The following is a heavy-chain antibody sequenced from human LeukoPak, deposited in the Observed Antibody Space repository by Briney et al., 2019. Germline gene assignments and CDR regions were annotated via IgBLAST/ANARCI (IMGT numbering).Heavy chain of an antibody. D-gene: IGHD2-8*01. V-gene: IGHV3-11*04. CDR3: ARAKTRGVLDY. J-gene: IGHJ4*02. CDR2: ISSSGSTI. Sequence: GGSLRLSCAASGFTFSDYYMSWIRQAPGKGLEWVSYISSSGSTIYYADSVKGRFTISRDNAKNSLYLQMNSLGAEDTAVYYCARAKTRGVLDYWGQGTLVTVSS. CDR1: GFTFSDYY.